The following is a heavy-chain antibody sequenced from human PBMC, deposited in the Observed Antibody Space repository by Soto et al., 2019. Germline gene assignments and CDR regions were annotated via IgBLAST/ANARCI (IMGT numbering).Heavy chain of an antibody. Sequence: SATLSLTCTVYFGSILVSNVFWGSVRQPPGKGLEWIGNIDYSGTAYFNPSLGTRVTFPVDTSKNQFSLTLYSVTAADTAVYYCARTTGRHLDFWGQGILVTVSS. CDR1: FGSILVSNVF. CDR3: ARTTGRHLDF. J-gene: IGHJ4*02. V-gene: IGHV4-39*01. D-gene: IGHD4-4*01. CDR2: IDYSGTA.